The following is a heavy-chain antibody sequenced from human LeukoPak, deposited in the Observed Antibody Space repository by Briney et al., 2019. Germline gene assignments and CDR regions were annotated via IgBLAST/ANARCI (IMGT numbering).Heavy chain of an antibody. D-gene: IGHD3-22*01. CDR3: ARAANFITMIWDRKGQNAFDI. CDR1: GGSISSYY. Sequence: PSETLSLTCTVSGGSISSYYWSWIRQPPGKGLEWIGYIYYSGSTNYNPSLKSRVTLSVDTSKNQFSLKLSSVTAADTAVYYCARAANFITMIWDRKGQNAFDIWGQGTMVTVSS. V-gene: IGHV4-59*01. J-gene: IGHJ3*02. CDR2: IYYSGST.